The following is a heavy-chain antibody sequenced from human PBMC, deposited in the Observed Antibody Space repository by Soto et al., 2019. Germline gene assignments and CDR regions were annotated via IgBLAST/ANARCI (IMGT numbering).Heavy chain of an antibody. Sequence: EVQLLESGGGLVQPGGSLSLACAASGFTFSSYAMSWVRQAPGKGLEWGSAISGSGVSTYYADSVKGRFTISRDNSNNTVYLQMNSLRAEDTAVYYCAKDHSEYDFWSGELNWFDPWGQGSMVTVSS. CDR3: AKDHSEYDFWSGELNWFDP. CDR2: ISGSGVST. CDR1: GFTFSSYA. D-gene: IGHD3-3*01. V-gene: IGHV3-23*01. J-gene: IGHJ5*02.